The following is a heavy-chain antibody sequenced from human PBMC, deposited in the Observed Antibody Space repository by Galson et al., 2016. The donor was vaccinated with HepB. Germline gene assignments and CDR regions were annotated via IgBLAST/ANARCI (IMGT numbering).Heavy chain of an antibody. Sequence: SLSLSCAASGFTFSNYAMHWVRQAPGKGLEWVATLSFDGTKEHYADSLRGRFNISRDNSKNTFSLQMSSLRREDTALYYCAKEGASYHFLSGYPGINVWGQGTTVVVS. J-gene: IGHJ6*02. V-gene: IGHV3-30*18. CDR1: GFTFSNYA. CDR2: LSFDGTKE. D-gene: IGHD3-3*01. CDR3: AKEGASYHFLSGYPGINV.